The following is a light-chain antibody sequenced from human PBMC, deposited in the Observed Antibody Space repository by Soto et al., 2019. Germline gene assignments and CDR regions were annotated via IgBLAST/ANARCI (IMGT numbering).Light chain of an antibody. Sequence: PGARATLCCRASQRITNNFLAWFQQKPGLAPRLLIYGASTRASGVPDRFSGGGSGTDFVLTISRLEPEDFAVYYCQQYGRSPFTFGQGTKLQIK. V-gene: IGKV3-20*01. CDR3: QQYGRSPFT. CDR1: QRITNNF. J-gene: IGKJ2*01. CDR2: GAS.